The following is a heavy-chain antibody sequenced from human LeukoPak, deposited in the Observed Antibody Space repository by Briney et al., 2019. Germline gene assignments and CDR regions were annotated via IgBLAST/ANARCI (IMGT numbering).Heavy chain of an antibody. Sequence: GGSLRLSCAASGFTFSNAWMNWVRQTPGKGLEWISYISSSMSITYYADSVKGRFTISRDNAKNSLYLQMNGLTDEDTAVYYCARGSLNYYASGSYYMVFWGQGTLVTVSS. D-gene: IGHD3-10*01. CDR1: GFTFSNAW. CDR2: ISSSMSIT. CDR3: ARGSLNYYASGSYYMVF. J-gene: IGHJ4*02. V-gene: IGHV3-48*02.